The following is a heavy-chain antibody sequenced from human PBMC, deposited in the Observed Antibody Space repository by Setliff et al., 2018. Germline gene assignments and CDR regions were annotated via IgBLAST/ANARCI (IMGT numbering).Heavy chain of an antibody. CDR1: GGSISSSSYY. Sequence: PSETLSLTCTVSGGSISSSSYYWGWIRQSPGKELEWIGSAYYNGDSYYNPSLKSRVTMSVDTSRNQFSLHLISVTAADTAVYFCARGYYNFLSGYYTPYYFDYWGQGTLVTVSS. CDR2: AYYNGDS. J-gene: IGHJ4*02. D-gene: IGHD3-3*01. CDR3: ARGYYNFLSGYYTPYYFDY. V-gene: IGHV4-39*01.